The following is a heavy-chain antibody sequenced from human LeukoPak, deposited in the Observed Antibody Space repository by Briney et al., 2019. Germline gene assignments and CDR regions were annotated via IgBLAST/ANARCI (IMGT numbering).Heavy chain of an antibody. CDR2: INPSGGST. D-gene: IGHD1-26*01. J-gene: IGHJ6*01. V-gene: IGHV1-46*01. Sequence: ASVKVSCKASGYTFTSYYMHWVRQAPGQGLEWMGIINPSGGSTSYAQKFQGRVTMTRDTFTSTVYMELSSLRSEDTAVYYCARDQEVGADYCYYYYGMDVWGQGTTVTVSS. CDR3: ARDQEVGADYCYYYYGMDV. CDR1: GYTFTSYY.